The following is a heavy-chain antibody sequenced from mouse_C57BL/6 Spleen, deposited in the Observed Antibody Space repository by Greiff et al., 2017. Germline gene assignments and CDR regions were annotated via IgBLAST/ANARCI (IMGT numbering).Heavy chain of an antibody. J-gene: IGHJ2*01. CDR2: ISNGGGST. CDR1: GFTFSDYY. D-gene: IGHD4-1*01. Sequence: EVMLVESGGGLVQPGGSLKLSCAASGFTFSDYYMYWVRQTPEKRLEWVAYISNGGGSTYYPDTVKGRFTFSRDNAKNTLYLQRSRRKSEDTAMYYCARQGGVTGTLFDYWGQGTTLTVSS. V-gene: IGHV5-12*01. CDR3: ARQGGVTGTLFDY.